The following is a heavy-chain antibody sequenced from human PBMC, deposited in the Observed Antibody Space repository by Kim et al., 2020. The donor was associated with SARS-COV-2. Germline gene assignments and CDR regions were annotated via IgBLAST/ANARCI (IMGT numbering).Heavy chain of an antibody. CDR3: ARHGGVAALPDHY. Sequence: SETLSLTCTVSGGSISSSTYYWGWFRQPPGKGLEWIGSMYYSGSTYYNPSLKSRVAISVDTSKNQLSLKLSSVTAADTAMYYCARHGGVAALPDHYWGQGALVTVSS. CDR2: MYYSGST. J-gene: IGHJ4*02. V-gene: IGHV4-39*01. D-gene: IGHD6-6*01. CDR1: GGSISSSTYY.